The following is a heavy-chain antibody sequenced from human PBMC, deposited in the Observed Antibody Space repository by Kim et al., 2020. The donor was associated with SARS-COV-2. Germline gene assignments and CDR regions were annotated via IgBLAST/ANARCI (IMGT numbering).Heavy chain of an antibody. J-gene: IGHJ4*02. V-gene: IGHV3-30-3*01. CDR1: GFTFSSYA. D-gene: IGHD4-17*01. CDR3: ARELNPIPQHDYGF. Sequence: GGSLRLSCAASGFTFSSYAMHWVRQAPGKGLEWVAVISSDGSNKYYADSVKGRFTTSRDNSKNTLYLQMNSLRAEDTAVYYCARELNPIPQHDYGFWGQGTLVTVSS. CDR2: ISSDGSNK.